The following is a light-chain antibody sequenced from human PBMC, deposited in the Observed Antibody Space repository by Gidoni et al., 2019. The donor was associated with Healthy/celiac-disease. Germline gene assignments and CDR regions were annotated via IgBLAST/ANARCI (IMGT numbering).Light chain of an antibody. V-gene: IGKV3-15*01. CDR2: GAS. Sequence: ETVLTPSPVTLSVSSGERAALSCRASETVDYKLPWYQQKPGQAPRLLIYGASIRDTGGPDRFRGSGSGTEFTLTISSLQSEDFAFYYCQQYSNWPPFTFGGGTKVEMK. CDR1: ETVDYK. J-gene: IGKJ4*01. CDR3: QQYSNWPPFT.